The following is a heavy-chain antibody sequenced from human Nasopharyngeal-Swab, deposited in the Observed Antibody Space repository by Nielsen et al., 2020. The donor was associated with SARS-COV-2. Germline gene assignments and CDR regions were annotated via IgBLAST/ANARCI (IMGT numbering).Heavy chain of an antibody. Sequence: GGSLRLSCVASGFSFDDYDVHWVRQVPGKGLEWVSGISWNGGNTDYADSVKGRFTISRDNAKNSLYLQMNSLKAEDTALYYCAKDQFCTSTTCYGGNYFFYYGMDVWGQGTTVTVSS. CDR1: GFSFDDYD. CDR2: ISWNGGNT. CDR3: AKDQFCTSTTCYGGNYFFYYGMDV. D-gene: IGHD2/OR15-2a*01. V-gene: IGHV3-9*01. J-gene: IGHJ6*02.